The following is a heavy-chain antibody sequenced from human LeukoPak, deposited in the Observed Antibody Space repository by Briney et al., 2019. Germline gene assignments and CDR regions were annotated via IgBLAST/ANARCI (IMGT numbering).Heavy chain of an antibody. CDR2: FDPEDGET. Sequence: GASVKVSCKVSGYTLTELSMHWVRQAPGKGLEWMGGFDPEDGETIYAQKFQGRVTMTEDTSTDTAYMELSSLRSEDTAVYYCATGHGYSYGSDYWGQGTLVTVSS. D-gene: IGHD5-18*01. CDR3: ATGHGYSYGSDY. CDR1: GYTLTELS. J-gene: IGHJ4*02. V-gene: IGHV1-24*01.